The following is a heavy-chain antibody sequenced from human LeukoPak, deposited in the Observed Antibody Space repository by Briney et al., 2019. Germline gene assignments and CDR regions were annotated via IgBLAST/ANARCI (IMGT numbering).Heavy chain of an antibody. CDR3: AGLAGGSYYYDSRRRYFQH. CDR1: GGSISSSSYY. D-gene: IGHD3-22*01. CDR2: IYYSGST. Sequence: ASETLSLTCTVSGGSISSSSYYWGWIRQPPGKGLEWIGSIYYSGSTYYNPSLKSRVTISVDTSKNQFSLKLSSVTAADTAVYYCAGLAGGSYYYDSRRRYFQHWGQGTLVTVSS. J-gene: IGHJ1*01. V-gene: IGHV4-39*01.